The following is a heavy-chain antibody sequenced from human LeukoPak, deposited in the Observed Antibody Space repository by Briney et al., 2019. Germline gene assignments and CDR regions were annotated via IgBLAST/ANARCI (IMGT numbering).Heavy chain of an antibody. D-gene: IGHD3-10*01. CDR3: AKFQVGPLYYFDY. CDR2: ISGSGGST. V-gene: IGHV3-23*01. CDR1: GFTFSSYA. Sequence: GGSLRLSCAASGFTFSSYAMSWVRQAPGKGLEWVSAISGSGGSTYYADSVKGRFTISRDNSKHTLYLQMNSLRAEDTAVYYCAKFQVGPLYYFDYWGQGTLVTVSS. J-gene: IGHJ4*02.